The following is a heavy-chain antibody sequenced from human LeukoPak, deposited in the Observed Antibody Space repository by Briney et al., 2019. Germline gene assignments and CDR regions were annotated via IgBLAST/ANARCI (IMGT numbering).Heavy chain of an antibody. Sequence: GGSVRLSCAVSGFTFSSYWMHWVRQAPGKGLVWVSRINNDGSTTAYADSVKGRFTISRDNTKNTLYLQMNSLRAEDTAVYYCARTYSSFDYWGQGTLVTVSS. CDR3: ARTYSSFDY. V-gene: IGHV3-74*01. CDR1: GFTFSSYW. J-gene: IGHJ4*02. D-gene: IGHD6-19*01. CDR2: INNDGSTT.